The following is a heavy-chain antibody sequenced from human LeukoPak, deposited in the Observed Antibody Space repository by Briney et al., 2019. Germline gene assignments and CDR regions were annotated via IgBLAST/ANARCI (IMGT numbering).Heavy chain of an antibody. CDR2: ISSSSSYI. D-gene: IGHD3-22*01. J-gene: IGHJ4*02. V-gene: IGHV3-21*01. Sequence: GGSLRLSCAASGFTFSSYSMNWVRQDPGKGLEWVSSISSSSSYIYYADSVKGRFTISGDNAKNSLYLQMNSLRAEDTAVYYCARYYYDSSGQRDYFDYWGQGTLVTVSS. CDR1: GFTFSSYS. CDR3: ARYYYDSSGQRDYFDY.